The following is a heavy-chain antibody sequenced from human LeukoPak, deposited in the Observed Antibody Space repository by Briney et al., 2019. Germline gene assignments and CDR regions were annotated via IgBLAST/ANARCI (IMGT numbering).Heavy chain of an antibody. V-gene: IGHV3-23*01. J-gene: IGHJ4*02. CDR3: AKLAFYETSAPLRDISF. CDR2: IRPTGTNT. CDR1: GFPFNTYA. D-gene: IGHD3-3*02. Sequence: GGSLRLSCAASGFPFNTYAMSRVRQAPGKGLEYISVIRPTGTNTYYASSVKGRFTISRDDSRTTVYLQMSSLRAEDTAIYYCAKLAFYETSAPLRDISFWGQGTLVTVSS.